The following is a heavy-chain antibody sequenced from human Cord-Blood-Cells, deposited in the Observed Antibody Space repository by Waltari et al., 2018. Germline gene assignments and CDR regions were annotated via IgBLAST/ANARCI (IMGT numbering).Heavy chain of an antibody. J-gene: IGHJ5*02. V-gene: IGHV4-4*02. D-gene: IGHD5-18*01. CDR3: ARSSRGYSYGYWFDP. CDR2: IYHSGST. Sequence: WIGEIYHSGSTNYNPSLTSRVTISVDKSKNQFALKLSAVTAADTAVYYCARSSRGYSYGYWFDPWGQGTLVTVSS.